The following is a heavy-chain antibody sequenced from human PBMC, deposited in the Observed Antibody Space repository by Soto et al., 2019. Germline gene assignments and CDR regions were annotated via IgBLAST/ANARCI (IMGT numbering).Heavy chain of an antibody. CDR2: ISSNGGST. CDR3: ARDPNYYYDSSGYYYFDY. J-gene: IGHJ4*02. Sequence: PGGSLRLSCAASGFPFSSYAMHWVRQAPGKGLEYVSAISSNGGSTYYANSVKGRFTISRDNSKNTLHLQMNSLRAEDTAVYYCARDPNYYYDSSGYYYFDYWGQGTLVTVSS. V-gene: IGHV3-64*01. D-gene: IGHD3-22*01. CDR1: GFPFSSYA.